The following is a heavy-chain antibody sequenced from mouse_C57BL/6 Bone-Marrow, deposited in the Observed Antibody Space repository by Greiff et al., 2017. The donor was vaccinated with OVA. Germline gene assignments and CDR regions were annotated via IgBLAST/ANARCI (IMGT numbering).Heavy chain of an antibody. J-gene: IGHJ4*01. CDR1: GYTFTSYW. CDR2: IYPSDSET. D-gene: IGHD2-2*01. CDR3: ARGYDGYYAMDY. Sequence: QVHVKQPGAELVRPGSSVKLSCKASGYTFTSYWMDWVKQRPGQGLEWIGNIYPSDSETHYNQKFKDKATLTVDKSSSTAYMQLSSLTSEDSAVYYCARGYDGYYAMDYWGQGTSVTVSS. V-gene: IGHV1-61*01.